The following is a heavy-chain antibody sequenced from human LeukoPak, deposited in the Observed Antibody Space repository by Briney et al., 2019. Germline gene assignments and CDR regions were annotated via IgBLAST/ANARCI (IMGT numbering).Heavy chain of an antibody. D-gene: IGHD4-23*01. J-gene: IGHJ4*02. CDR2: ISGSGGGT. V-gene: IGHV3-23*01. Sequence: GGSLRLSCAASGFTFSSYAMSWVRQAPGKGLEWVSAISGSGGGTYYADSVKGRFTISRDNSKNTLYLRMNSLRAEDTAVYYCAKKSLSTYYGGNSNYFDYWGQGTLVTVSS. CDR3: AKKSLSTYYGGNSNYFDY. CDR1: GFTFSSYA.